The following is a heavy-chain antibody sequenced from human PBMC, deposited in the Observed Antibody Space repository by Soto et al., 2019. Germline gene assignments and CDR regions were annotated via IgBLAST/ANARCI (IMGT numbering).Heavy chain of an antibody. CDR2: IGDNGNSP. CDR3: ANGGGSVHHRFSDK. J-gene: IGHJ1*01. D-gene: IGHD2-15*01. V-gene: IGHV3-23*01. Sequence: AGGSLSLSCAASVCSFCDCAMSWARQAPVKGLAWGSGIGDNGNSPYYADSVRRRFTISRDNSKNTRFLQMNGLRAEDTAIYYCANGGGSVHHRFSDKWGRVSAVTVFS. CDR1: VCSFCDCA.